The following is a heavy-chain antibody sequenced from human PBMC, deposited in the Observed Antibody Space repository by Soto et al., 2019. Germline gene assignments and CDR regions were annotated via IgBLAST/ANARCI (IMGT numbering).Heavy chain of an antibody. CDR1: GYTFSNYF. Sequence: QVQLVQSAAEVKKPGASVKVSCKTSGYTFSNYFINWVRQAPGQGLEWMGWISTYKGDTNYAQNFQGRISMTTDTSTSTAYMELRSLRSDDTALYYCVREYPAFDNDFDNWGQGTQITVSS. D-gene: IGHD1-20*01. CDR3: VREYPAFDNDFDN. J-gene: IGHJ4*02. CDR2: ISTYKGDT. V-gene: IGHV1-18*01.